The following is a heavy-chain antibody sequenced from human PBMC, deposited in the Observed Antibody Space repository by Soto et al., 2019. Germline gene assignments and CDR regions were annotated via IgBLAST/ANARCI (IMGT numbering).Heavy chain of an antibody. CDR3: ARSPIMITFGRITHFDY. CDR1: GYSFTSYW. V-gene: IGHV5-51*01. D-gene: IGHD3-16*01. CDR2: IYPGDSDT. J-gene: IGHJ4*02. Sequence: EVQLVQSGAEVKKPGESLKISCKGSGYSFTSYWIGWVRQMPGKGLEWMGIIYPGDSDTRYSPSFQGQVTISADKSISTAYLQWSSLKASDTAMYYCARSPIMITFGRITHFDYWGQGTLVTVSS.